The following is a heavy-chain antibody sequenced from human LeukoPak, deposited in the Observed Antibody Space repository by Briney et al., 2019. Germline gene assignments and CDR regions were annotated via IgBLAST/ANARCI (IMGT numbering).Heavy chain of an antibody. CDR2: IIPILGIA. CDR3: AREGIGYCSGGSCFLFDY. Sequence: ASVKVSCKASGGTFSSYTISWVRQAPGQGLEWMGRIIPILGIANYAQKFQGRVTITADKSTSTAYMELSSLRSEDTAVYYCAREGIGYCSGGSCFLFDYWGQGTLVTVPS. CDR1: GGTFSSYT. V-gene: IGHV1-69*04. J-gene: IGHJ4*02. D-gene: IGHD2-15*01.